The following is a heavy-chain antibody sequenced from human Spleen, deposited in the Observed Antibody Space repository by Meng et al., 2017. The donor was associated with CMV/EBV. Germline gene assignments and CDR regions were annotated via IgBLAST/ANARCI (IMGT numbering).Heavy chain of an antibody. V-gene: IGHV3-23*01. Sequence: GESLKISCATSGFTFNRYVMTWVRQAPGKGLEWVARISGSGADTYYADSVKGRFTISRDNSKDTLHLQMSNLRAEDTAVYYCAKSVSPTGNYYFDYWGQGTLVTVSS. CDR1: GFTFNRYV. CDR3: AKSVSPTGNYYFDY. J-gene: IGHJ4*02. D-gene: IGHD1-7*01. CDR2: ISGSGADT.